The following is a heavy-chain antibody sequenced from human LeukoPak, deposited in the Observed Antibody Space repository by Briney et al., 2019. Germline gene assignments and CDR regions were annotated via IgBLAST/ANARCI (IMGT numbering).Heavy chain of an antibody. Sequence: PGRSLRLSCAASGFTFDDYAMHWVRQAPGKGLEWVSGISWNSGSIGYADSVKGRFTISRDNAKNTLYLQMNSLRAEDTAVYYCVRDSSSLYWGQGTLVTVSS. D-gene: IGHD6-6*01. J-gene: IGHJ4*02. CDR1: GFTFDDYA. CDR2: ISWNSGSI. CDR3: VRDSSSLY. V-gene: IGHV3-9*01.